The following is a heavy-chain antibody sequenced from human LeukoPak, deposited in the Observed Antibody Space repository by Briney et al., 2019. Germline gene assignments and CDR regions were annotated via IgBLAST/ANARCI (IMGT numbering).Heavy chain of an antibody. J-gene: IGHJ4*02. D-gene: IGHD1-1*01. V-gene: IGHV3-74*01. CDR1: RFTFNTYW. CDR3: ASEGTTGTTWGPDY. Sequence: HPGGSLRLSCAASRFTFNTYWMHWVRQAPGKGLVWVSRIDSDGNSTAYADSVKGRFTISRDNAKNTLYLQMNSLRAEDTAVYYCASEGTTGTTWGPDYWGQGTLVTVSS. CDR2: IDSDGNST.